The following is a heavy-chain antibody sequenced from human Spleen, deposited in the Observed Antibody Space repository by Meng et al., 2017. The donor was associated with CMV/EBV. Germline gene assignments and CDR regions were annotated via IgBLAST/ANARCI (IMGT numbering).Heavy chain of an antibody. J-gene: IGHJ5*01. V-gene: IGHV4-61*01. CDR1: GGSVSSTRYC. CDR2: IYYSEST. D-gene: IGHD3-10*01. Sequence: AFSGGSVSSTRYCRNWIRQPPGKGLEWIGYIYYSESTNYNPSLKSRVTISVGTSKNQFSLKLSSVTAADTAMYYCASSPGRVGWFDSWGQGNLVTVSS. CDR3: ASSPGRVGWFDS.